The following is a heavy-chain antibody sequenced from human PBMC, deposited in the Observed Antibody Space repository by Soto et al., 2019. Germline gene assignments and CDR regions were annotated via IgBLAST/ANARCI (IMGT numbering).Heavy chain of an antibody. CDR1: GYTFTGCY. J-gene: IGHJ4*02. CDR3: AREPLDYSYGSGWLDQ. Sequence: ASVKGCCEASGYTFTGCYRHWVGQAPGQGLEWMGWINPNSGGTNYAQKFQGWVTMTRYTSISTAYMELSRPRSDDTAVYYCAREPLDYSYGSGWLDQWGQGTLVTVSS. D-gene: IGHD5-18*01. CDR2: INPNSGGT. V-gene: IGHV1-2*04.